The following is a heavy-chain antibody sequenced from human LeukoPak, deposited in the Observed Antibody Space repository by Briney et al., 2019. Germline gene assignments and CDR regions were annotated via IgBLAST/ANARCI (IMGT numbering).Heavy chain of an antibody. CDR1: GYTFTSYG. D-gene: IGHD3-22*01. Sequence: ASVKVSCKASGYTFTSYGISWVRQAPGQGLEWMGWISAYNGNTNYAQKLQGRVTMTTDTSTSTAYMELRSLRSDDTAVYYCARDGRVVADLYYYYYGMDVWGQGTTVTVSS. J-gene: IGHJ6*02. V-gene: IGHV1-18*01. CDR3: ARDGRVVADLYYYYYGMDV. CDR2: ISAYNGNT.